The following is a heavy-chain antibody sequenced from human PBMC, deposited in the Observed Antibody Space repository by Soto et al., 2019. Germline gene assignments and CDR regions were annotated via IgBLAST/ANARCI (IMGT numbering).Heavy chain of an antibody. CDR1: GVSISSYR. CDR2: ASYSGST. CDR3: ARGEAAGAGYYFGMDV. V-gene: IGHV4-59*01. Sequence: SETMSLTCTVSGVSISSYRWSWIRQPPGKGLEWVGYASYSGSTNYNPSLKSRVTTFVDTSKNQFSLKLNSVTAADTAVYYCARGEAAGAGYYFGMDVWGRGTTVTVSS. D-gene: IGHD1-26*01. J-gene: IGHJ6*02.